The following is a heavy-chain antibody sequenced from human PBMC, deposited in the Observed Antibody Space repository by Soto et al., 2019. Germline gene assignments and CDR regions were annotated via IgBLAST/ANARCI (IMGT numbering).Heavy chain of an antibody. CDR3: ARGPCGGDCPDV. D-gene: IGHD2-21*02. CDR2: INHSGST. J-gene: IGHJ6*02. CDR1: GGSFSGYY. V-gene: IGHV4-34*01. Sequence: SETLSLTCAVYGGSFSGYYWSWIRQPPGKGLEWIGEINHSGSTNYNPSLKSRVTISVDTSKNQFSLKLSSVTAADTAVYYCARGPCGGDCPDVWGQGTTVTVSS.